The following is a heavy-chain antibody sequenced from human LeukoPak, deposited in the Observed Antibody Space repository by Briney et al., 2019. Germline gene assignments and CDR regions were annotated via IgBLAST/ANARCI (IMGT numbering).Heavy chain of an antibody. V-gene: IGHV4-39*01. CDR2: IYYSGTT. CDR1: GFTFSSYA. J-gene: IGHJ4*02. CDR3: ARSLGYCTGATCYSFDS. Sequence: GSLRLSCAASGFTFSSYAMSWVRQPPGKGLEWIGIIYYSGTTYYNQSLKSRVTISVDTSKNQFSLTVNSVTAADTAVYYCARSLGYCTGATCYSFDSWGQGTLVTVSS. D-gene: IGHD2-8*02.